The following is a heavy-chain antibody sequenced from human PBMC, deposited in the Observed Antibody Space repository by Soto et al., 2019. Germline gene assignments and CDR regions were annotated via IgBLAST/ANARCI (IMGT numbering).Heavy chain of an antibody. CDR2: IKGDGSTT. CDR1: GFTFSNYW. J-gene: IGHJ5*02. CDR3: ARPPTPVAGPWFDP. V-gene: IGHV3-74*01. Sequence: GGSLRLSFAASGFTFSNYWMHWVRQAPGKGLVWVSRIKGDGSTTSYADSVKGRFTISRDNAKNTLYLQMNSLRAEVTAVYSCARPPTPVAGPWFDPWGQGTLVTVSS. D-gene: IGHD6-19*01.